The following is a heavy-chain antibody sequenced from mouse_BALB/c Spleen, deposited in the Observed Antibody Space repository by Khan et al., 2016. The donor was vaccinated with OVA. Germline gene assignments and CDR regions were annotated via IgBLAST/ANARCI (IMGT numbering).Heavy chain of an antibody. CDR1: GYTFTDYY. Sequence: QVQLKESGAELARPGASVKLSCKASGYTFTDYYINWVKQRPGQGLEWIGEISPGSGDTYYTEKFKGKATLTADKSSTTAYMQLSSLTSEASAVYFCARRNYCGYTFAYWGQGTLVTVSA. D-gene: IGHD1-2*01. CDR2: ISPGSGDT. CDR3: ARRNYCGYTFAY. V-gene: IGHV1-77*01. J-gene: IGHJ3*01.